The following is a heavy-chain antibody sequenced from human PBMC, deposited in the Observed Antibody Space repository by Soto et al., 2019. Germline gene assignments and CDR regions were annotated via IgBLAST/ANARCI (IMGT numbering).Heavy chain of an antibody. CDR1: GYTFTSYS. Sequence: ASVKVSCKASGYTFTSYSISWVRQAPGQGLEWMGWISAYNGNTNYAQKHHGRVTMTTDTSTSTAYMELRSLRSDDTAVYYCARLGMGFYSYYGMDVWGQGSTFTFSS. J-gene: IGHJ6*02. CDR3: ARLGMGFYSYYGMDV. CDR2: ISAYNGNT. D-gene: IGHD1-26*01. V-gene: IGHV1-18*01.